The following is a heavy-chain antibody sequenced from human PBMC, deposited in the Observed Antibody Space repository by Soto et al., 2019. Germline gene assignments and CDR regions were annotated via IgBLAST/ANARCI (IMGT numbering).Heavy chain of an antibody. CDR2: IKQDGSEK. Sequence: GGSLRLSCAASGFTFSSYWMSWVRQAPGKGLEWVANIKQDGSEKYYVDSVKGRFTISRDNAKNSLYLQVNSLRAEDTAVYYCAREASGYDRYYYYYYMDVWGKGTTVTVSS. CDR1: GFTFSSYW. V-gene: IGHV3-7*01. J-gene: IGHJ6*03. D-gene: IGHD5-12*01. CDR3: AREASGYDRYYYYYYMDV.